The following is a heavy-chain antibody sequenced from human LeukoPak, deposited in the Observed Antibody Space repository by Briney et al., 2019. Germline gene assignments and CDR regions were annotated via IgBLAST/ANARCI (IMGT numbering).Heavy chain of an antibody. CDR3: AKSPGLSGSLDDAFDI. D-gene: IGHD1-26*01. CDR2: ISWNSGSI. CDR1: GFTFSSYW. V-gene: IGHV3-9*03. J-gene: IGHJ3*02. Sequence: GGSLRLSCAASGFTFSSYWMHWVRQAPGKGLEWVSGISWNSGSIGYADSVKGRFTISRDNAKNSLYLQMNSLRAEDMALYYCAKSPGLSGSLDDAFDIWGQGTMVTVSS.